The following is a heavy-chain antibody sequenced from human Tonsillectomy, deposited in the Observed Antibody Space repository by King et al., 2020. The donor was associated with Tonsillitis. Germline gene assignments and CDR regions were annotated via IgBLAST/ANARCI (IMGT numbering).Heavy chain of an antibody. CDR2: ISGSGGST. J-gene: IGHJ4*02. Sequence: VQLVESGGGLVQPGGSLSLSCAASGFTFSSYALTWVRQAPGKGLEWVSSISGSGGSTYYADSVKGRFTISRDNSKNTLYLQMTSLRAEDTAVYFCAICVTSYDGRDVDYWGQGTLVTVSS. CDR3: AICVTSYDGRDVDY. CDR1: GFTFSSYA. D-gene: IGHD3-22*01. V-gene: IGHV3-23*04.